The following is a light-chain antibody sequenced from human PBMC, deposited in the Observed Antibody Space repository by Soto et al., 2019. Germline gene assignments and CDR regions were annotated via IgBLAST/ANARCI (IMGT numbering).Light chain of an antibody. CDR2: DVS. V-gene: IGLV2-14*03. CDR3: TSYTTSITYV. Sequence: QSVLTQPASVSGSPGQSITISCTGTSSDVGGYNFVSWYQHHPGKAPKLIIYDVSNRPSGVSNRFSGSKSGNTASLTISGLQAADEADYYCTSYTTSITYVFGTGTKVTVL. J-gene: IGLJ1*01. CDR1: SSDVGGYNF.